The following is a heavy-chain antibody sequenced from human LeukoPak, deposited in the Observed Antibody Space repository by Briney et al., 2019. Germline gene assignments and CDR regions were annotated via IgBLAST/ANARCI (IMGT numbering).Heavy chain of an antibody. CDR1: GFTFSAHY. CDR2: IRSSGTTI. D-gene: IGHD2-2*01. Sequence: GGSLRLSCAASGFTFSAHYMSWIRQAQGKGLEWVSYIRSSGTTIYYADSVKGRFTISRDNAKNSLYLQLNSLRTEDTAVYYCARGDCSSTSCYYFDYWGQGTLVTVSS. CDR3: ARGDCSSTSCYYFDY. V-gene: IGHV3-11*04. J-gene: IGHJ4*02.